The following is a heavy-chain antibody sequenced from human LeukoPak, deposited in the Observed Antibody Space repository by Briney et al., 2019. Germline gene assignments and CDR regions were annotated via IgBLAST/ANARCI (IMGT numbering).Heavy chain of an antibody. CDR1: GFTFSSYG. Sequence: GGSLRLSCAASGFTFSSYGMSWVRQAPGKGLEWVANIKQDGSEKYYVDSVKGRFTISRDNAKNSLYLQMNRLRAEDTAVYSCARELNGLDPWGQGTLVTVSS. CDR2: IKQDGSEK. V-gene: IGHV3-7*01. CDR3: ARELNGLDP. D-gene: IGHD2-8*01. J-gene: IGHJ5*02.